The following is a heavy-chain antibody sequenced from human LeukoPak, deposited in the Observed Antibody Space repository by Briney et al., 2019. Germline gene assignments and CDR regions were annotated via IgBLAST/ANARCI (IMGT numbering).Heavy chain of an antibody. CDR1: GYSISSAYY. D-gene: IGHD5-12*01. J-gene: IGHJ4*02. CDR2: ISHSGTT. Sequence: SETLSLPCTVSGYSISSAYYWGWIRQPPGKGLEWIGSISHSGTTYNSPSLKSRVTISLATSKNQFSLRLSSVTAADTAVYYCARGTSTIVATFSDWGQGTLITVSS. V-gene: IGHV4-38-2*02. CDR3: ARGTSTIVATFSD.